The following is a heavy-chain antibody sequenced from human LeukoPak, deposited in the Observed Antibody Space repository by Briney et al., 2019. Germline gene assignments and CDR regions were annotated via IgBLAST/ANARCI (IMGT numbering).Heavy chain of an antibody. D-gene: IGHD5-18*01. J-gene: IGHJ4*02. V-gene: IGHV3-15*01. CDR3: TIRGYNYEFDY. CDR1: GFTFSSYG. Sequence: GRSLRLSCAASGFTFSSYGMHWVRQAPGKGLEWVGRIKGTTDGGTTDYAAPVKGRFTISRDDSKNTLYLQMNSLKTEDTSVYYCTIRGYNYEFDYWGQGTLVTVSS. CDR2: IKGTTDGGTT.